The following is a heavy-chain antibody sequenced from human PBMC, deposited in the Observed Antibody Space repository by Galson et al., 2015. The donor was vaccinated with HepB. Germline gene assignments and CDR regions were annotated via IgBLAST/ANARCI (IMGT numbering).Heavy chain of an antibody. CDR2: IVGSGGST. CDR1: GFTFSSYA. V-gene: IGHV3-23*01. CDR3: AKVHEWYCGGDCYQTEYFQH. J-gene: IGHJ1*01. D-gene: IGHD2-21*02. Sequence: SLRLSCAASGFTFSSYAMSWVRQAPGKGLEWVSVIVGSGGSTYYADSVKGRFTISRDNSKNTLYLQMNSLRAEDTAVYYCAKVHEWYCGGDCYQTEYFQHWGQGTLVTVSS.